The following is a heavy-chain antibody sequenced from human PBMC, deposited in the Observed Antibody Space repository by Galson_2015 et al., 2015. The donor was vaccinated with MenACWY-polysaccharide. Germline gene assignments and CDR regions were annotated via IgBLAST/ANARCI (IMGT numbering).Heavy chain of an antibody. CDR3: ARRFRFVELSAFDI. CDR2: IYYSGST. J-gene: IGHJ3*02. CDR1: GGSISGYS. D-gene: IGHD3-10*01. V-gene: IGHV4-59*08. Sequence: ETLYITCTVSGGSISGYSWSWIRQRPGKGLEWIGYIYYSGSTTYNPSLRSRFTISVDPSKHQFSRNLSSVTAADTAVYYCARRFRFVELSAFDIWGKGTMVTVSS.